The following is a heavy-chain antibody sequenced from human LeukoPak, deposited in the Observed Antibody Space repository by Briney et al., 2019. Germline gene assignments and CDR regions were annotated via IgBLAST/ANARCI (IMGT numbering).Heavy chain of an antibody. J-gene: IGHJ3*02. V-gene: IGHV4-30-4*01. CDR2: IYYSGST. Sequence: SETLSLTCTVSGGSISSGGYYWSWIRQPPGKGLEWIGYIYYSGSTYYNPSLKSRVTISVDTSKNQFSLKLSSVTAADTAVYYCARHKLLSFAFDIWGQGTMVTVSS. CDR3: ARHKLLSFAFDI. CDR1: GGSISSGGYY. D-gene: IGHD2-2*01.